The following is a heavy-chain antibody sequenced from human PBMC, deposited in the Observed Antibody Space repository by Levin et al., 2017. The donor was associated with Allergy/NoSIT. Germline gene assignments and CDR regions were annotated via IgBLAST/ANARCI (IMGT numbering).Heavy chain of an antibody. D-gene: IGHD4-17*01. CDR2: IYPRDSYT. CDR1: GHSLRNYW. V-gene: IGHV5-10-1*01. CDR3: ARVLDYGAYAGSGIDV. J-gene: IGHJ6*02. Sequence: KVSCKGSGHSLRNYWFTWVRQMPGKGLEWMGRIYPRDSYTNYSPSFEGRVTISVDKSISTAYLQWSSLKASDTAMYFCARVLDYGAYAGSGIDVWGQGTTVTVSS.